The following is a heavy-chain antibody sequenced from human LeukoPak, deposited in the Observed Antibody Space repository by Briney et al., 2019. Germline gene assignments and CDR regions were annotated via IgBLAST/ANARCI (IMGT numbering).Heavy chain of an antibody. V-gene: IGHV1-46*01. CDR2: INPSGGST. Sequence: ASVKVSCKASGYTFTSYYMHWVRQAPGQGLEWMGIINPSGGSTSYAQKFQGRVTMTRDTSTSTVYMELSSLRSEDTAVYYCARAYCSGSSCYMDYYYYYMDVWGKGTTVTISS. J-gene: IGHJ6*03. CDR1: GYTFTSYY. CDR3: ARAYCSGSSCYMDYYYYYMDV. D-gene: IGHD2-15*01.